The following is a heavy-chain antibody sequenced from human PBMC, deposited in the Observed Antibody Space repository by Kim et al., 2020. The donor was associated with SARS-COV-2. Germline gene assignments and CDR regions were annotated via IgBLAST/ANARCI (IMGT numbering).Heavy chain of an antibody. J-gene: IGHJ4*02. Sequence: SSSSSTTYYDDSVEGRFTISRDNAKNSLYLQMNSLRAEDTAVYYCAGRLDYWGQGALVTVSS. CDR3: AGRLDY. V-gene: IGHV3-48*01. CDR2: SSSSSTT.